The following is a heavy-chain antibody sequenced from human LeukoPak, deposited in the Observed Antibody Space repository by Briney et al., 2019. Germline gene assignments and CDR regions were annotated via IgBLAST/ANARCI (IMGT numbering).Heavy chain of an antibody. CDR2: ISAYKGNT. D-gene: IGHD3-22*01. J-gene: IGHJ4*02. CDR1: GYTFTSYG. CDR3: ARDWIRSSGYYFGY. V-gene: IGHV1-18*01. Sequence: ASVKVSCKASGYTFTSYGISWVRQAPGQGLEWMGWISAYKGNTNYAQKLQGRVTMTTDTSTSTAYMELRSLRSDDTAVYYCARDWIRSSGYYFGYWGQGTLVTVSS.